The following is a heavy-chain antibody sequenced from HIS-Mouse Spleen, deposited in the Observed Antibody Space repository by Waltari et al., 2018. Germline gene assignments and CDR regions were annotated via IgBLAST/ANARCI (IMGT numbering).Heavy chain of an antibody. Sequence: QVQLQESGPGLVKPSQTLSLTCTVSGGSISSGGYYWSWIRPHPGKDLGWLGYIYYSGGTYYNPSLKSRVTISVDTSKNQFSLKLSSVTAADTAVYYCARSPYYDFWSGYSDNWFDPWGQGTLVTVSS. D-gene: IGHD3-3*01. CDR3: ARSPYYDFWSGYSDNWFDP. J-gene: IGHJ5*02. CDR2: IYYSGGT. V-gene: IGHV4-31*03. CDR1: GGSISSGGYY.